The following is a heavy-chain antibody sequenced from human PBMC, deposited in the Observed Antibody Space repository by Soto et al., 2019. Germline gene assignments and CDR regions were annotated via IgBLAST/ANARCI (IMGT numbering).Heavy chain of an antibody. CDR3: ARDSVYYYDSSGYSH. CDR1: GFTVSSNY. V-gene: IGHV3-53*01. D-gene: IGHD3-22*01. Sequence: PGGSLRLSCAASGFTVSSNYMSWVRQAPGKGLEWVSVIYSGGSTYYADSVKGRFTISRDNSKNTLYLQMNSLRAEDTAVYYCARDSVYYYDSSGYSHWGQGTLVTVSS. CDR2: IYSGGST. J-gene: IGHJ4*02.